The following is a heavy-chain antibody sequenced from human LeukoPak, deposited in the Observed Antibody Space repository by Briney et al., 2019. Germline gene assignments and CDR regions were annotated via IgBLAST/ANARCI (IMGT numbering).Heavy chain of an antibody. CDR3: ASGIGDYGDYRRPYFDY. V-gene: IGHV1-69*13. D-gene: IGHD4-17*01. CDR2: IIPIFGTA. CDR1: GGTFSSYA. J-gene: IGHJ4*02. Sequence: GASVKVSCKASGGTFSSYAISWVRQAPGQGLEWMGGIIPIFGTANYAQKFQGRVTITADESTSTAYMELSSLRSEDTAVYYCASGIGDYGDYRRPYFDYWGQGTLVTVSS.